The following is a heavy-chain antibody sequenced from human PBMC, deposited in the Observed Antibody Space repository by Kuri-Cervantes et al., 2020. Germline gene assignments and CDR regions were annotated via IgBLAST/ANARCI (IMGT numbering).Heavy chain of an antibody. CDR1: GGSFSGYY. V-gene: IGHV4-34*01. Sequence: SETLSLTCTVSGGSFSGYYWTWIRQPPGKGLEWIGEINHSGSTNYNPSLKSRVTISVDMSKNQFSLNLSSVTAADTAVYYCARRGYADNYFDYWGRGTLVTVSS. CDR3: ARRGYADNYFDY. J-gene: IGHJ4*02. D-gene: IGHD1-1*01. CDR2: INHSGST.